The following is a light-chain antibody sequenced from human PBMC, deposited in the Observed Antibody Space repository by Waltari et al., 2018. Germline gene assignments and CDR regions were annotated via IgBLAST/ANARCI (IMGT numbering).Light chain of an antibody. CDR2: IDN. CDR1: STNNGTDT. V-gene: IGLV1-44*01. J-gene: IGLJ3*02. CDR3: ATWDDSLNAWV. Sequence: QSVLTQPPSASRTPGQRVHMSCPGSSTNNGTDTVTWSQQLPGTAPKLLSYIDNQEPSGVPDRFSGSRSGTSASLAISGLQSEDEADYHCATWDDSLNAWVFGGGTKLTVL.